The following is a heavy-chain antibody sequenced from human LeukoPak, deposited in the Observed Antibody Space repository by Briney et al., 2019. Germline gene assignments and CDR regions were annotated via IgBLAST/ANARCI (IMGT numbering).Heavy chain of an antibody. Sequence: SETLSRTCTVSGGSISSSSYYWGWIRQPPGKGLEWIGSIYYSGSTYYNPSLKSRVTISVDTSKNQFSLKLSSVTAADTAVYYCARPRRSPVTRGFSWFDPWGQGTLVTVSS. CDR2: IYYSGST. J-gene: IGHJ5*02. CDR3: ARPRRSPVTRGFSWFDP. V-gene: IGHV4-39*01. D-gene: IGHD4-17*01. CDR1: GGSISSSSYY.